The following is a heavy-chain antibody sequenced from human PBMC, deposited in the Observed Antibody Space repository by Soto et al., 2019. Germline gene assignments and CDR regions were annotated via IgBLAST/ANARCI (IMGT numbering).Heavy chain of an antibody. CDR1: GGSVSSGSYY. V-gene: IGHV4-61*01. CDR3: ARFSSTSVDAFDI. Sequence: QVQLQESGPGLVKPSETLSLTCTVSGGSVSSGSYYWSWIRQPPGKGLEWIGYIYYSGSTNYNPSLKSRVTIAVDTSKNQFSLKLRSVTAADTAVYYCARFSSTSVDAFDIWGQGTMVTVSS. J-gene: IGHJ3*02. CDR2: IYYSGST. D-gene: IGHD2-2*01.